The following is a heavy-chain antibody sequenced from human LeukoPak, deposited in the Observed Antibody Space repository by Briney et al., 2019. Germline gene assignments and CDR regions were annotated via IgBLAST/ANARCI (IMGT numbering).Heavy chain of an antibody. CDR2: MDAGGTQK. CDR1: GFTFNRSW. D-gene: IGHD3-16*01. CDR3: AIWAYDNY. J-gene: IGHJ4*02. Sequence: PGGSLRLSCAVSGFTFNRSWMNWVRQAPGKGLEWVANMDAGGTQKRYVDSVTGRFTISKDNPGTSLYLEMNSLRADDTSIYYWAIWAYDNYWGQGTLVTVSS. V-gene: IGHV3-7*01.